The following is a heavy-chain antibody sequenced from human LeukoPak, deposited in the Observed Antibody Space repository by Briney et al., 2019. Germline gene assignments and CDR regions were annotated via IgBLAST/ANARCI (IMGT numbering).Heavy chain of an antibody. D-gene: IGHD3-9*01. CDR2: IYYSGST. Sequence: SETLSLTCTVSGGSISSYYWSWIRQPPGKGLEWTGYIYYSGSTNYNPSLKSRVTISVDTSKNQFSLKLSSVTAADTAVYYCARQYYDILTGYQIYYYYMDVWGKGTTVTVSS. J-gene: IGHJ6*03. V-gene: IGHV4-59*01. CDR3: ARQYYDILTGYQIYYYYMDV. CDR1: GGSISSYY.